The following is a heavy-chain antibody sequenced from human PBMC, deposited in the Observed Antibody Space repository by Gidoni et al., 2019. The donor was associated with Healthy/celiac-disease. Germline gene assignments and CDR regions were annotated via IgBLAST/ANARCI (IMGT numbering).Heavy chain of an antibody. CDR2: IIGIGGST. J-gene: IGHJ5*02. V-gene: IGHV3-23*01. CDR1: GFPFSSYA. D-gene: IGHD3-10*01. Sequence: EVQLLESGGGLVQPGGSLRLSCAASGFPFSSYAMSWVRQAPGKGLGWVSAIIGIGGSTYYADSVKGRFTISRDNSKNTLYLQMNSLRAEDTAVYYCAKRKTKNGDWFDPWGQGTLVTVSS. CDR3: AKRKTKNGDWFDP.